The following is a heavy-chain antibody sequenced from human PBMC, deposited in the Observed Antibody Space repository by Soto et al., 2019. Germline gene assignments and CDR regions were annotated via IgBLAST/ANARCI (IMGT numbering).Heavy chain of an antibody. CDR2: INHSGST. CDR1: GGSFSGYY. J-gene: IGHJ6*04. D-gene: IGHD6-13*01. V-gene: IGHV4-34*01. CDR3: PRGAYSSSWYGWMAV. Sequence: SETLSLTCAVYGGSFSGYYWSWIRQPPGKGLEWIGEINHSGSTNYNPSLKSRVTISVDTSKNQFSLKLSSVTAADTAVYYCPRGAYSSSWYGWMAVWGKGTTVTVSS.